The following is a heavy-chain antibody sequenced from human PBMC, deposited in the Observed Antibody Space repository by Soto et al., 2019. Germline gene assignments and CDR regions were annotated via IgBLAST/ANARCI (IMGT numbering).Heavy chain of an antibody. J-gene: IGHJ4*02. Sequence: SETLSLTCVVSNFSIRSGYYWGWIRQSPGKGLEWIASIYRSGTTSYNPSLKSRVTISVGPSKNQFSLMLTAVTAADTAVYYCARTHSGSYYSVFNYWGRGSLVTVSS. CDR1: NFSIRSGYY. CDR2: IYRSGTT. D-gene: IGHD1-26*01. CDR3: ARTHSGSYYSVFNY. V-gene: IGHV4-38-2*01.